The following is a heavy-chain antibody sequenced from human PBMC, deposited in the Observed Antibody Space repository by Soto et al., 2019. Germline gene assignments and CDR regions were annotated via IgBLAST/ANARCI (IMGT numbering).Heavy chain of an antibody. D-gene: IGHD3-10*01. J-gene: IGHJ4*02. CDR2: ITNTGGDT. V-gene: IGHV3-23*01. Sequence: GGSLRLSCAASGFTFSSNAMSWVRQAPGKGLEWVSVITNTGGDTLYADSVKGRFTISRDNFKNTLYLQMNSLRAEDTAIYYCARASGESYPGSRVFDSWGQGTRVTVSS. CDR1: GFTFSSNA. CDR3: ARASGESYPGSRVFDS.